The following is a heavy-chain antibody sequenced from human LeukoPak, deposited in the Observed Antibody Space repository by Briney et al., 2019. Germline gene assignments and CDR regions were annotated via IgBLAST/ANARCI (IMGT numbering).Heavy chain of an antibody. J-gene: IGHJ4*02. Sequence: GGSLRLSCAASGFTFSSYAMHWVRQAPGKGLEWVAVISYDGSNKYYADSVKGRFTISRDNSKNTLYLQMNSLRAEDTAVYYCARDPSLGLYDSSGYLDYWGQGTLVTVSS. CDR1: GFTFSSYA. CDR2: ISYDGSNK. V-gene: IGHV3-30-3*01. D-gene: IGHD3-22*01. CDR3: ARDPSLGLYDSSGYLDY.